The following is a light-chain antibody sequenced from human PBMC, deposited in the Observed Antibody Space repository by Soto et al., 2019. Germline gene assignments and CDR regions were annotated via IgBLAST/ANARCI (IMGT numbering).Light chain of an antibody. CDR2: GAS. V-gene: IGKV3-15*01. CDR3: QKYNDWPPK. CDR1: ESVSTT. J-gene: IGKJ1*01. Sequence: ERVMTQSPATLSVSPGERATLSCRASESVSTTVAWYHQKPGQAPRLLIYGASTRATGVPDRFSGSGFETDFTLTITSLQSEDFGVYYCQKYNDWPPKFGQGTKV.